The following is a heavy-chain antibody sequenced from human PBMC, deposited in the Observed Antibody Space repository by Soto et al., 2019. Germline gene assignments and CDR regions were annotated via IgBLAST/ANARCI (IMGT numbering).Heavy chain of an antibody. V-gene: IGHV3-73*02. CDR2: IRSKANSYAT. Sequence: EVQLVESGGGLVQPGGSLKLSCAASGFTFSGSAMHWVRQASGKGLEWVGRIRSKANSYATAYAASVKGRFTISRDDSTNTVHLRMTGLKTEDTAAYYCTRLEDRVTYYYYGMAVGGQGTTFTVSS. J-gene: IGHJ6*02. D-gene: IGHD5-18*01. CDR3: TRLEDRVTYYYYGMAV. CDR1: GFTFSGSA.